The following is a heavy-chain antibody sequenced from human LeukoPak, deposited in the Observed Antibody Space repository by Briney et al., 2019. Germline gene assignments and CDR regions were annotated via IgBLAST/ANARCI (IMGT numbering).Heavy chain of an antibody. CDR2: ISDSGGST. V-gene: IGHV3-23*01. CDR1: GFTFSSFA. CDR3: AKSHSVAQRGYFDY. J-gene: IGHJ4*02. Sequence: GGSLRLSCAASGFTFSSFAMTWVRQAPGKGLEWVSTISDSGGSTYYADAVKGRFTISRDDSKDTLYAQMNSLRAEDAAVYYCAKSHSVAQRGYFDYWGQGTLVTVSS. D-gene: IGHD2-15*01.